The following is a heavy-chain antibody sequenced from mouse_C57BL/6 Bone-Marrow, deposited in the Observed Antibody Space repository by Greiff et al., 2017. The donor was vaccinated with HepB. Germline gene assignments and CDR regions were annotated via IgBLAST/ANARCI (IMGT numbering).Heavy chain of an antibody. Sequence: VQLQQSDAELVKPGASVKISCKVSGYTFTDHTIHWMKQRPEQGLEWVGDIYPRDGSTKYNEKFKGKATLTADKSSSTAYLQLNSLTSEDSAVYFCARRVDYDAMDFWGRGTSVPVSS. V-gene: IGHV1-78*01. J-gene: IGHJ4*01. CDR3: ARRVDYDAMDF. CDR2: IYPRDGST. CDR1: GYTFTDHT. D-gene: IGHD1-1*01.